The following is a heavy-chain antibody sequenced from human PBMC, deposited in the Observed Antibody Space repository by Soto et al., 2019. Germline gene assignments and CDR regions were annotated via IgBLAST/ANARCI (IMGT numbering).Heavy chain of an antibody. CDR2: ISGSGGST. D-gene: IGHD2-21*02. CDR3: VKAAPVFLAYCGGDCYSGWFDP. V-gene: IGHV3-23*01. J-gene: IGHJ5*02. Sequence: EVQLLESGGGLVQPGGSLRLSCAASGFTFSSYAMSWVRQAPGKGLEWVSAISGSGGSTYYADSVKGRFTISRDNSKNTLYLQMNSLRAEDTAVYYCVKAAPVFLAYCGGDCYSGWFDPWGQGTLVTVSS. CDR1: GFTFSSYA.